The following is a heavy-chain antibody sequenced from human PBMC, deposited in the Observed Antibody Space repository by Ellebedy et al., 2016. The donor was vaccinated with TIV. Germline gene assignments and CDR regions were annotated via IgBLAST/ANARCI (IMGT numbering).Heavy chain of an antibody. D-gene: IGHD2-2*02. V-gene: IGHV1-18*01. Sequence: ASVKVSCKASGYTFTSYGISWVRQAPGQGLEWMGWISAYNGNTNYAQKLQGRVTMTTDTSTSTAYMELRSLRSDDTAVYYCARDPPIVGSTSWYRGWFDPWGQGTLVTVSS. CDR2: ISAYNGNT. CDR3: ARDPPIVGSTSWYRGWFDP. CDR1: GYTFTSYG. J-gene: IGHJ5*02.